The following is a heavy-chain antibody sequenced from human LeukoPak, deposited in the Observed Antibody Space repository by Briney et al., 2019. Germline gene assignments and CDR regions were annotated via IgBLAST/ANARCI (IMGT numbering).Heavy chain of an antibody. J-gene: IGHJ4*02. CDR2: ISYDGSNK. D-gene: IGHD3-16*01. Sequence: SGRSLRLSCAASGFTFSSYAMHWVRQAPGKGLEWVAVISYDGSNKYYADSVKGRFTISRDNSKNTLHLQMNSLRAEDTAVYYCARDGGAFDYWGQGTLVTVSS. V-gene: IGHV3-30-3*01. CDR1: GFTFSSYA. CDR3: ARDGGAFDY.